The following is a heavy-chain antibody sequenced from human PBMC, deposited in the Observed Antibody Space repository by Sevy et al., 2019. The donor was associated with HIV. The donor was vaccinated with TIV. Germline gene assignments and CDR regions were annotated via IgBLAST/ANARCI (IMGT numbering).Heavy chain of an antibody. CDR3: AKDGQWLVESFFDY. J-gene: IGHJ4*02. CDR1: GFTFDDYA. D-gene: IGHD6-19*01. Sequence: GGSLRLSRAASGFTFDDYAMHWVRQAPGKGLEWVSGISWNSGSIGYADSVKGRFTISRDNAKNSLYLQMNSLRAEDTALYYCAKDGQWLVESFFDYWGQGTLVTVSS. V-gene: IGHV3-9*01. CDR2: ISWNSGSI.